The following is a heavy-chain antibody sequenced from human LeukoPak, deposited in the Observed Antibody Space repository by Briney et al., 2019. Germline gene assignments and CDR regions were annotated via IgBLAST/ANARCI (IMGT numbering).Heavy chain of an antibody. CDR3: ARDYYESSGYYARWLYDFDS. V-gene: IGHV3-53*01. CDR1: GFTVSNNY. CDR2: IYSSGST. Sequence: PGGSLRLSCAASGFTVSNNYMSWVRQAPGKGLEWVSVIYSSGSTYYADSVKGRFTISRDNSKNTLYLQMNSLKAEDTAVYYCARDYYESSGYYARWLYDFDSWGQGTMVTVSS. D-gene: IGHD3-22*01. J-gene: IGHJ3*02.